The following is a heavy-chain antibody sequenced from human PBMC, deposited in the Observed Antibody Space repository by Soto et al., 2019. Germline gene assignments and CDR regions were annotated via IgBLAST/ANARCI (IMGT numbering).Heavy chain of an antibody. Sequence: GSLRLSCAASGFTISTYAMHWVRQAPGKGLQWLAVISYDGNNKYYADSVEGRFAISRDNSKNTVYLQMNSLRLEDTAVYYCARGPSYSDSYFDHWGQGTLVTVSS. J-gene: IGHJ4*02. CDR2: ISYDGNNK. V-gene: IGHV3-30*09. CDR1: GFTISTYA. D-gene: IGHD4-17*01. CDR3: ARGPSYSDSYFDH.